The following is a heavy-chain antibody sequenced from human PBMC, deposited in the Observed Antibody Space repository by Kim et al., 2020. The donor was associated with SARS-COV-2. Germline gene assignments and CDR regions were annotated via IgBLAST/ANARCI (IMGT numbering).Heavy chain of an antibody. J-gene: IGHJ4*01. V-gene: IGHV3-30*18. D-gene: IGHD6-19*01. CDR3: AKDLEGAVAGTEEGDFD. Sequence: GGSLRLSCAASGFTFSSYGMHWVRQAPGKGLEWVAVISYDGSNKYYADSVKGRFTISRDNSKNTLYLQMNSLRAEDTAVYYCAKDLEGAVAGTEEGDFD. CDR2: ISYDGSNK. CDR1: GFTFSSYG.